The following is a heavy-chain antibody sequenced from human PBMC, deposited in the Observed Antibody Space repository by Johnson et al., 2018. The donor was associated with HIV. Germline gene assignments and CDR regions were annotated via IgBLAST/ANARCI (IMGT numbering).Heavy chain of an antibody. V-gene: IGHV3-20*04. CDR1: GFTFDDYD. CDR2: INWNGGST. J-gene: IGHJ3*02. Sequence: VQLVESGGNVVRPGGSLRLSCAASGFTFDDYDMSWVRQAPGKGLEWVSGINWNGGSTGYADSVKGRFTISRDTAKNSLYLQMNSLRAEDTALYYCARGKLPAALRRGDAFDIWGQGTMLTVSS. D-gene: IGHD2-2*01. CDR3: ARGKLPAALRRGDAFDI.